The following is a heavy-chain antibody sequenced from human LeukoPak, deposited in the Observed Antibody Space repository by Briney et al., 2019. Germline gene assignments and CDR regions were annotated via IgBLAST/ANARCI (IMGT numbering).Heavy chain of an antibody. CDR1: GFTFSTYS. CDR2: ITSSSSYI. V-gene: IGHV3-21*04. Sequence: GGSLRLSCAASGFTFSTYSMTWVRQAPGKGLEWVSSITSSSSYIYYADSVKGRFTISRDNAKNSLYLQMNSLRAEDTALYYCARDLNYYMDVWGKGTTVTVSS. J-gene: IGHJ6*03. CDR3: ARDLNYYMDV. D-gene: IGHD3-9*01.